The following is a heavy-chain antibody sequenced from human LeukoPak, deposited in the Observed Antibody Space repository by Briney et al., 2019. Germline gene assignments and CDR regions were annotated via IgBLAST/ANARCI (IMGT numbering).Heavy chain of an antibody. J-gene: IGHJ3*02. CDR3: ARDLVNSGSDEGISGAFDI. CDR1: GFTFSSYA. CDR2: IKQDGSEK. Sequence: GGSLRLSCAASGFTFSSYAMHWVRQAPGKGLEWVANIKQDGSEKYYVDSVKGRLTISRDNSKNTLYLQMNSLRAEDTAVYYCARDLVNSGSDEGISGAFDIWGQGTMVTVSS. D-gene: IGHD1-26*01. V-gene: IGHV3-7*01.